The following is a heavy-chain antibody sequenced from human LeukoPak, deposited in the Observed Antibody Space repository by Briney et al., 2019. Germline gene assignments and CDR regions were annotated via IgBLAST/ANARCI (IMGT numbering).Heavy chain of an antibody. CDR3: AKVWDYGGDVFDI. Sequence: GGSLRLSCAASGFTFSSYGMHWVRQALGKGLEWVAFISYDGINKYYSESVKGRFTISRDNSKNTLSLQMNSLRADDTAVYYCAKVWDYGGDVFDIWGQGTMVTVSS. V-gene: IGHV3-30*18. J-gene: IGHJ3*02. CDR2: ISYDGINK. CDR1: GFTFSSYG. D-gene: IGHD4-17*01.